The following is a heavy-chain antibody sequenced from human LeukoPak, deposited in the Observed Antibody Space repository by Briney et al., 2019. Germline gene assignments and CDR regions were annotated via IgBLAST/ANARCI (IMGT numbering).Heavy chain of an antibody. J-gene: IGHJ4*02. CDR2: ISYDGSNK. V-gene: IGHV3-30*18. CDR1: GFTFSSYG. CDR3: AKETTVTMVRGVISGFDY. Sequence: GGSLRLSCAASGFTFSSYGMHWVRQAPGKRLEWVAVISYDGSNKYYADSVKGRFTISRDNSKNTLYLQMNSLRAEDTAVYYCAKETTVTMVRGVISGFDYWGQGTLVTVSS. D-gene: IGHD3-10*01.